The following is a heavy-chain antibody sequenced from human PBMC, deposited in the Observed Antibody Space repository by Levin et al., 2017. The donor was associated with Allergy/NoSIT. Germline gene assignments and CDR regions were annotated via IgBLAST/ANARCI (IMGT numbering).Heavy chain of an antibody. J-gene: IGHJ4*02. D-gene: IGHD1-26*01. CDR2: ISYDGSNK. Sequence: GGSLRLSCAASGFTFSSYAMHWVRQAPGKGLEWVAVISYDGSNKYYADSVKGRFTISRDNSKNTLYLQMNSLRAEDTAVYYCASNSGSHYDDYWGQGTLVTVSS. CDR3: ASNSGSHYDDY. CDR1: GFTFSSYA. V-gene: IGHV3-30*04.